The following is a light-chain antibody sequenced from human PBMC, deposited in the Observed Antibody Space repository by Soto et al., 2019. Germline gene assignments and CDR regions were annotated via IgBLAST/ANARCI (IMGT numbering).Light chain of an antibody. CDR1: QSISSY. Sequence: EIVLTQSPATLSLSPGERATLSCRASQSISSYLAWYPQKPGQAPRLLIYDASNRATGIPARFSGGGTGTDFTLTISSLEPEDFAVYYCQQRGNWPPTFGGGTKVEIK. CDR3: QQRGNWPPT. CDR2: DAS. J-gene: IGKJ4*01. V-gene: IGKV3-11*01.